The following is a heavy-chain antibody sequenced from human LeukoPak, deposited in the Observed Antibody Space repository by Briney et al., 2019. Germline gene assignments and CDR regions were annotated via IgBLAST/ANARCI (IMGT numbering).Heavy chain of an antibody. CDR3: AGSAWAPY. Sequence: SETLSLTCTVSGGSISNSRYYWGWIRQSPGKGLEWIGTIYYSGSTYYNLSLKSRVTISVDTSKNQFSLKVNSVTAADTAVYYCAGSAWAPYWGQGTLVTVAS. J-gene: IGHJ4*02. D-gene: IGHD1-26*01. V-gene: IGHV4-39*01. CDR1: GGSISNSRYY. CDR2: IYYSGST.